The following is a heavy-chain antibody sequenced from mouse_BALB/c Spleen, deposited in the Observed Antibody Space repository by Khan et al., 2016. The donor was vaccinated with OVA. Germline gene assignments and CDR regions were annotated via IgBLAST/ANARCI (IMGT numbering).Heavy chain of an antibody. V-gene: IGHV9-3-1*01. Sequence: QIQLVQSGPELKKPGETVKISCKASGYTFTNYVMNWVKQSPGKGLKWMGWINTYTGEPTYADDLMGRFAFSLETSVSTAYLQINSLKNEDTATYFCTRFHGGYWGQGTTLTVSS. CDR2: INTYTGEP. CDR3: TRFHGGY. CDR1: GYTFTNYV. J-gene: IGHJ2*01.